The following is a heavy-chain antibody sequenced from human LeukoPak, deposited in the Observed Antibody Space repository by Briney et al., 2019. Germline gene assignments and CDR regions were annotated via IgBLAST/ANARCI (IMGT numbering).Heavy chain of an antibody. V-gene: IGHV3-23*01. D-gene: IGHD3-3*01. CDR3: AKTELFGVVIMHDY. Sequence: GGSLRLSCAASGFTFRSYAMRWVRQAPGKGPEWVSAIGGSGDSTYYADSVKGRFTISRDNSKNTLYLQMNSLRAEDTAVYYCAKTELFGVVIMHDYWGQGTLVTVSS. J-gene: IGHJ4*02. CDR2: IGGSGDST. CDR1: GFTFRSYA.